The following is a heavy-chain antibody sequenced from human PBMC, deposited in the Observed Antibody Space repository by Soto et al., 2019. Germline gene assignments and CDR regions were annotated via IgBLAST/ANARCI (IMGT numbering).Heavy chain of an antibody. J-gene: IGHJ4*02. V-gene: IGHV1-69*06. CDR2: IIPIFGTA. Sequence: ASVKVSCKASGGTFSSYAISWVRQAPGQGLEWMGGIIPIFGTANYAQKFQGRVTITADKSTSTAYMELSSLRSEDTAVYYCARGPKGYDSIIYYFDYWGQGILVTVSS. CDR3: ARGPKGYDSIIYYFDY. CDR1: GGTFSSYA. D-gene: IGHD5-12*01.